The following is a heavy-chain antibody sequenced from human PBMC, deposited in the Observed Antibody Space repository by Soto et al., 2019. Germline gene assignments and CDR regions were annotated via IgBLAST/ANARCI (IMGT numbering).Heavy chain of an antibody. V-gene: IGHV1-69*06. Sequence: SVKVSCKASGGTFSSYAISWVRQAPGQGLEWMGGIIPIFGTANYAQKFQGRVTITADKSTSTAYMELSSLRSEDTAVYYCARAGRATKQLVLRLRGNAFDIWGQGTMVTV. J-gene: IGHJ3*02. D-gene: IGHD6-6*01. CDR1: GGTFSSYA. CDR3: ARAGRATKQLVLRLRGNAFDI. CDR2: IIPIFGTA.